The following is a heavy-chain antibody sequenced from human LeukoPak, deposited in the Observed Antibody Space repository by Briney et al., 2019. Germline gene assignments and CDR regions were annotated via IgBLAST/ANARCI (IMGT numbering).Heavy chain of an antibody. CDR3: TRLAGIVGATFKGYMDV. CDR1: GFTFSSYW. CDR2: IKQDGSEK. V-gene: IGHV3-7*03. Sequence: PGGSLRLSCAASGFTFSSYWMSWVRQAPGKGLEWVANIKQDGSEKYYVDSVKGRFTISRDNSKNTLYLQMNSLKTEDTAVYYCTRLAGIVGATFKGYMDVWGKGTTVTVSS. D-gene: IGHD1-26*01. J-gene: IGHJ6*03.